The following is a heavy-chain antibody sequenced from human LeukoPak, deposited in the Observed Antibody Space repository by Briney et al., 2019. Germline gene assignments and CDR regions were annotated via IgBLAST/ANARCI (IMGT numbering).Heavy chain of an antibody. V-gene: IGHV1-69*06. J-gene: IGHJ6*04. CDR1: GGSLRRYV. D-gene: IGHD1-1*01. CDR2: IMPVLDTG. Sequence: ASVKVSCKASGGSLRRYVFAWVRQAPGQGLEWMGGIMPVLDTGSYAQGFQGRVTLTAERSTSTAYMELRSLRPEDTALYYCAARDNGNDLLSYHGMDVWGNGTTVTVSS. CDR3: AARDNGNDLLSYHGMDV.